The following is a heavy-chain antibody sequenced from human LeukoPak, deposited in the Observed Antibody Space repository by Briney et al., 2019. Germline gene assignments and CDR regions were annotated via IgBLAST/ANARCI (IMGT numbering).Heavy chain of an antibody. CDR1: GGSFSGYY. J-gene: IGHJ3*02. V-gene: IGHV4-34*01. CDR2: INHSGST. CDR3: ARGALDAFDI. Sequence: PSETLSLTCAVYGGSFSGYYWSWIRQPPGKGLEWIGEINHSGSTNYNPSLKSRLTISIDTSKNHFSLDLSSVTAADTAVYYCARGALDAFDIWGQGTLVTVSS.